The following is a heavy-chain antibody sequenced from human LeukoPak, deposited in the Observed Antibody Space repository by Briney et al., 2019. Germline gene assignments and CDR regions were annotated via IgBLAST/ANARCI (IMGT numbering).Heavy chain of an antibody. V-gene: IGHV3-7*05. CDR3: ARDQRYCSSSSCPWEPFDY. CDR2: IKQDGSEK. D-gene: IGHD2-2*01. CDR1: GFTFSSYW. J-gene: IGHJ4*02. Sequence: PGGSLRLSCAASGFTFSSYWMSWVRQAPGKGLEWVANIKQDGSEKYYVDSVKGRFTISRDNAKNSLYLQMNSLSAEDTAVYYCARDQRYCSSSSCPWEPFDYWGQGTLVTVSS.